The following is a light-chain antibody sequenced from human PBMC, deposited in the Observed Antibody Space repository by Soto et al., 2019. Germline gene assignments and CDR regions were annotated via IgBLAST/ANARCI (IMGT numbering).Light chain of an antibody. Sequence: EIVLTQSPGTLSLSPGDGATLSCRASQSISSTFLSWYQHKPGQAPRVLIYGASRRAAGIPDRFSGIGAGTDFTLTISRLETEDFAVYYCQQYESSWTFGQGTKVEMK. CDR2: GAS. V-gene: IGKV3-20*01. J-gene: IGKJ1*01. CDR1: QSISSTF. CDR3: QQYESSWT.